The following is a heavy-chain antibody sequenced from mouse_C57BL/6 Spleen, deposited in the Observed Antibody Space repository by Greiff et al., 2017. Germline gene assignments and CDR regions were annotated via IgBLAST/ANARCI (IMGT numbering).Heavy chain of an antibody. Sequence: EVKLMESGGGLVKPGGSLKLSCAASGFTFSSYTMSWVRQTPEKRLEWVATISGGGGNTYYPDSVKGRFTISRDNAKNTLYLQMSSLRSEDTALYYCARQHYYGSSSLDYWGQGTTLTVSS. CDR1: GFTFSSYT. V-gene: IGHV5-9*01. J-gene: IGHJ2*01. CDR2: ISGGGGNT. CDR3: ARQHYYGSSSLDY. D-gene: IGHD1-1*01.